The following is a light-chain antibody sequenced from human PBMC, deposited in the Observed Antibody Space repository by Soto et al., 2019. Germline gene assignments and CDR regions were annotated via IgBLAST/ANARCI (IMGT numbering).Light chain of an antibody. CDR1: SSDVGGSNY. CDR2: EVT. CDR3: SSYTPRSTIGVV. V-gene: IGLV2-14*01. J-gene: IGLJ2*01. Sequence: QSALTQPASVSGSPGQSITISCTGTSSDVGGSNYVSWYQQHPGKAPKLRIYEVTNRPSGVSNRFSGSKSGNAASLTISGLQAEDEADYCCSSYTPRSTIGVVFGGGTKVTVL.